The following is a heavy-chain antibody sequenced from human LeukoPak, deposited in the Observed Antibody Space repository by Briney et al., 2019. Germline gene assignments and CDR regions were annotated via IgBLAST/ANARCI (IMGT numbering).Heavy chain of an antibody. D-gene: IGHD3-3*01. CDR3: ARFTTPYGFDY. CDR2: ISGSGGST. Sequence: GGSLRLSCAASGFTFSSYAMSWVRQAPGKGLEWVSAISGSGGSTYYADSVKGRFTISRENAKNSLYLQMNSLRAGDTAVYYCARFTTPYGFDYWGQGTLVTVSS. J-gene: IGHJ4*02. V-gene: IGHV3-23*01. CDR1: GFTFSSYA.